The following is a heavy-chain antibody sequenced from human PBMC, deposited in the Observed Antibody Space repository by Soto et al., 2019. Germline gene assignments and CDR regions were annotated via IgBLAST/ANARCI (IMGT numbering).Heavy chain of an antibody. CDR1: GFTFSSYA. Sequence: GGSLRLSCAASGFTFSSYAMGWVRQAPGKGLEWVSSISGIGHSTYYADSVKGRFTISRDNSENTLHLQMNSLRAEDTAVYYCAKRIMSTIGHFDSWGQGTLVTVSS. D-gene: IGHD1-1*01. CDR3: AKRIMSTIGHFDS. V-gene: IGHV3-23*01. J-gene: IGHJ4*02. CDR2: ISGIGHST.